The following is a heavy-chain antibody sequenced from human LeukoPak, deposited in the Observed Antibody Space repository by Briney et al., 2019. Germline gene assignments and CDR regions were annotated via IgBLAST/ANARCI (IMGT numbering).Heavy chain of an antibody. V-gene: IGHV1-69*05. CDR2: IIPIFGTG. D-gene: IGHD4-17*01. CDR1: VGTFSSYV. J-gene: IGHJ4*02. Sequence: EASVKVSCKASVGTFSSYVISWVRQAPGHGLEWMGGIIPIFGTGNYAQTLQGRVTITTDESTSTAYMELSSLRSEDTAVYYCARTNDYGDYALLFWGEGTLVTVSS. CDR3: ARTNDYGDYALLF.